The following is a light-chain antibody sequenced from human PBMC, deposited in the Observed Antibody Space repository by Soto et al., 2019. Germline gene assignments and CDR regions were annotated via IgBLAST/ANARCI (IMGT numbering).Light chain of an antibody. J-gene: IGKJ1*01. CDR2: KAS. CDR3: QQYNSHPVT. Sequence: DIQMTQSPSTLSASVGDRVTITCRASQSISSWLAWYQQKPGKAPKVLIYKASSLESGVPSRFSGSGSGTEFTLTISSLQPDDFATYHCQQYNSHPVTFGQGTKVDIK. V-gene: IGKV1-5*03. CDR1: QSISSW.